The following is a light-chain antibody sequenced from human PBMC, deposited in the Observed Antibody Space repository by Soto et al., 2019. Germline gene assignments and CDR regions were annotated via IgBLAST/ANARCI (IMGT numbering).Light chain of an antibody. Sequence: EIVMTQSPATLSVSAGERATLSCRASQSVSSNLAWYQQKPGQAPRLLIYGASTRATGIPATFSGSGSETEFTLPISSLQSEDFAVYYCQQYNNWTWTFGQGTKVEIK. CDR3: QQYNNWTWT. CDR2: GAS. J-gene: IGKJ1*01. CDR1: QSVSSN. V-gene: IGKV3-15*01.